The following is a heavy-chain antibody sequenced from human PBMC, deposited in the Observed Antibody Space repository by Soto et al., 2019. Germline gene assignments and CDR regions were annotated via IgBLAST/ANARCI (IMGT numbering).Heavy chain of an antibody. CDR2: IYSGGST. CDR1: GFTVSNSY. V-gene: IGHV3-53*01. D-gene: IGHD3-22*01. Sequence: GGSLRLSCAASGFTVSNSYMSWVRQAPGKGLEWVSAIYSGGSTYYADSVKGRFTISRDNSKNTLYLQMNSLRAEDTAVYYCARGPYDSSGYYIIGLDYWGQGTLVTVSS. CDR3: ARGPYDSSGYYIIGLDY. J-gene: IGHJ4*02.